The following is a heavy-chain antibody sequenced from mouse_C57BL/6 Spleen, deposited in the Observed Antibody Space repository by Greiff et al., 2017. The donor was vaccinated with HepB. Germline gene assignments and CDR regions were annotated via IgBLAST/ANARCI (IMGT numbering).Heavy chain of an antibody. CDR3: ARSGSNFPAY. CDR1: GYTFTSYW. D-gene: IGHD2-5*01. J-gene: IGHJ3*01. CDR2: IDPSDSYT. Sequence: QVQLQQPGAELVMPGASVKLSCKASGYTFTSYWMHWVKQRPGQGLEWIGEIDPSDSYTNYNQKFKGKSTLTVDKSSSTAYMQLSSLTSEDSAVYYCARSGSNFPAYWGQGTLVTVSA. V-gene: IGHV1-69*01.